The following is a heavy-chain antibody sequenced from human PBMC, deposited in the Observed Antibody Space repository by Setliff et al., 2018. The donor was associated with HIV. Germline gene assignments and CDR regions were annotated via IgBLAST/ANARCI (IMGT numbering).Heavy chain of an antibody. CDR2: INHSGST. J-gene: IGHJ3*02. V-gene: IGHV4-34*01. D-gene: IGHD3-22*01. CDR1: GGSFSGYY. CDR3: ARDSHYYDISPDAFDI. Sequence: SETLSLTCAVYGGSFSGYYWSWIRQPPGKGLEWIGEINHSGSTNYNPSLKSRVTISVDTSKNQFSLKLSSVTAADTAVYYCARDSHYYDISPDAFDIWGQGTMVTVSS.